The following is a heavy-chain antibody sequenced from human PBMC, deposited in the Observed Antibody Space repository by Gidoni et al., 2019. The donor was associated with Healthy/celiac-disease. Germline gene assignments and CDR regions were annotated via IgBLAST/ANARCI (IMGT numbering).Heavy chain of an antibody. CDR3: AKDSSREYYDSSGYYLYYFDY. Sequence: EVQLVESGGGLVQPGRSLRLSCAASGFPFDDYALHWVRQAPGKGLEWVSGISWNSGSIGYADSVKGRFTISRDNAKNSLYLQMNSLRAEDTALYYCAKDSSREYYDSSGYYLYYFDYWGQGTLVTVSS. D-gene: IGHD3-22*01. CDR2: ISWNSGSI. V-gene: IGHV3-9*01. CDR1: GFPFDDYA. J-gene: IGHJ4*02.